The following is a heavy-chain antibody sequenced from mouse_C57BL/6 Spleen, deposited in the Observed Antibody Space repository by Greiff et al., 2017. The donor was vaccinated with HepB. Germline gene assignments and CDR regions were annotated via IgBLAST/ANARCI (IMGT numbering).Heavy chain of an antibody. D-gene: IGHD2-3*01. V-gene: IGHV3-6*01. J-gene: IGHJ4*01. CDR2: ISYDGSN. Sequence: ESGPGLVKPSQSLSLTCSVTGYSITSGYYWNWIRQFPGNKLEWMGYISYDGSNNYNPSLKNRISITRDTSKNQFFLKLNSVTTEDTATYDCASDDGYYAMDYWGQGTSVTVSS. CDR3: ASDDGYYAMDY. CDR1: GYSITSGYY.